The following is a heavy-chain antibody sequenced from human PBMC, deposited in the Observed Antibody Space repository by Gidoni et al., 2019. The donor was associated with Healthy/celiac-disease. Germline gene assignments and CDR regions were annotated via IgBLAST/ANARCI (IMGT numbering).Heavy chain of an antibody. D-gene: IGHD6-19*01. CDR2: ISWNSGSI. J-gene: IGHJ5*02. CDR3: AKVGRSVSYSSGWDWFDP. V-gene: IGHV3-9*01. CDR1: GFTFADYA. Sequence: EVQLVESGGGLVQPGRSLRLSCAASGFTFADYAMHWVRQAPGKGLEWVSGISWNSGSIGYADSVKGRFTISRDNAKNSLYLQMNSLRAEDTALYYCAKVGRSVSYSSGWDWFDPWGQGTLVTVSS.